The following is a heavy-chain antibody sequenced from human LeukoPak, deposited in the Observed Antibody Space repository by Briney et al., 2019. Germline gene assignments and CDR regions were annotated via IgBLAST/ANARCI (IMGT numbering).Heavy chain of an antibody. CDR2: IYYSGST. CDR3: ARGANWFDP. J-gene: IGHJ5*02. CDR1: GGSISSSSYY. Sequence: SETLSPTCTVSGGSISSSSYYWGWIRQPPGKGLEWIGSIYYSGSTYYNPSLKSRVTISVDTSKNQFSLKLSSVTAADTAVYYCARGANWFDPCGQGTLVTVSS. V-gene: IGHV4-39*07.